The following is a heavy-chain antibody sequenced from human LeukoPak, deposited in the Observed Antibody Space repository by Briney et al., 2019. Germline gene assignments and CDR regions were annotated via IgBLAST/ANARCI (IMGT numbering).Heavy chain of an antibody. Sequence: PGGSLRLSCAASGFTFSSYSMNWVRQAPGKGLEWVSYISSSSSTIYYADSVKGRFTISRDNAKNSLYLQMNSLRAEDTAVYYCAMPRDYDPATYWGQGTLVTVSS. D-gene: IGHD3-3*01. V-gene: IGHV3-48*01. CDR2: ISSSSSTI. CDR1: GFTFSSYS. CDR3: AMPRDYDPATY. J-gene: IGHJ4*02.